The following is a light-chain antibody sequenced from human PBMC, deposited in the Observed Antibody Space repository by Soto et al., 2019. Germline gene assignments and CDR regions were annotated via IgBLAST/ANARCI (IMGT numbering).Light chain of an antibody. CDR3: AAWDDSLSGSFV. Sequence: QSVLTQPPSASGTPGQRVTISCSGSSSNIGSNYVYWYQQLPGTAPKLLIYGNYQRPSGVPDRFSGSKSGTSATLAISGLWSEDEADYFCAAWDDSLSGSFVFATGTKVTVL. CDR2: GNY. V-gene: IGLV1-47*02. J-gene: IGLJ1*01. CDR1: SSNIGSNY.